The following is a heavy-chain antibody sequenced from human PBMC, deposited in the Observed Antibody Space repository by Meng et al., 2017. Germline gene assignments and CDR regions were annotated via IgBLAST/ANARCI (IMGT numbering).Heavy chain of an antibody. J-gene: IGHJ1*01. V-gene: IGHV3-23*01. CDR1: GFTFSSYA. CDR3: AKVTYYYDSSGLRPIEYFQH. CDR2: ISGSGGST. D-gene: IGHD3-22*01. Sequence: GESLKISCAASGFTFSSYAMSWVRQAPGKGLEWVSAISGSGGSTYYAASVKGRFAISRDNSKNTLYLQMNSLRAEDTAVYCCAKVTYYYDSSGLRPIEYFQHWGQGTLVTVSS.